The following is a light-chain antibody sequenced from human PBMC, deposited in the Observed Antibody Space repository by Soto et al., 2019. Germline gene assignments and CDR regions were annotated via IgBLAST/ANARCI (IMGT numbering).Light chain of an antibody. CDR1: QGISNS. CDR3: QQYGSSPQVT. Sequence: DIQMTQSPSSLSASIGDRVTITCRASQGISNSLAWYQQKPGKGPSLLIYDASTLQSGVPSRISGSGSGTDFTLTINSRQPEDVATYYYQQYGSSPQVTFGGGTKVEIK. CDR2: DAS. J-gene: IGKJ4*01. V-gene: IGKV1-27*01.